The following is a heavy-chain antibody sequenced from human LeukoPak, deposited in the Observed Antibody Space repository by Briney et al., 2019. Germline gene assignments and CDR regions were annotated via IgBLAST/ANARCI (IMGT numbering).Heavy chain of an antibody. CDR1: GYSISTGYI. J-gene: IGHJ4*02. V-gene: IGHV4-38-2*01. CDR2: ISNSGST. Sequence: PSETLSLTCAVSGYSISTGYIWGWLRQSPGKGLEWIGSISNSGSTYYTPSVKSRVTISLDTSNNEYSLSLSSMTDADTALYFCARGYYGSGSYYKGNYFDYWGQGTLVTVSS. D-gene: IGHD3-10*01. CDR3: ARGYYGSGSYYKGNYFDY.